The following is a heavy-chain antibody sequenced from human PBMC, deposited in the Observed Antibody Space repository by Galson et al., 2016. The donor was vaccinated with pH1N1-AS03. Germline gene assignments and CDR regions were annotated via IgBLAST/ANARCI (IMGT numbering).Heavy chain of an antibody. CDR2: IGSGGIPI. J-gene: IGHJ3*02. D-gene: IGHD5-24*01. CDR1: GFTFSTYS. V-gene: IGHV3-48*02. CDR3: ARGWLENTFDI. Sequence: SLRLSCATSGFTFSTYSMDWVRQAPGRGLEWVSFIGSGGIPIYYADSVKGRFTISRDKARNSVYLQMNSLRDEDTAVYYCARGWLENTFDIWGQGTMVTVSS.